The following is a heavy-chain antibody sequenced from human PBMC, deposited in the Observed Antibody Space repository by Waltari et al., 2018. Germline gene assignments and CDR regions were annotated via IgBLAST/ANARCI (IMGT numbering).Heavy chain of an antibody. D-gene: IGHD1-26*01. J-gene: IGHJ6*02. Sequence: QVQLVQSGAEVKKPGASVKVSCKASGYTFTTYFIHWVRQAPGQGLEWMGIINPDGGSTSSAQKFEGRVTMTRDTSTYTVHMEVNSLRAEDTAVYYCAKDRTLGATIAYYYGMDVWGQGTTVTVSS. V-gene: IGHV1-46*01. CDR2: INPDGGST. CDR1: GYTFTTYF. CDR3: AKDRTLGATIAYYYGMDV.